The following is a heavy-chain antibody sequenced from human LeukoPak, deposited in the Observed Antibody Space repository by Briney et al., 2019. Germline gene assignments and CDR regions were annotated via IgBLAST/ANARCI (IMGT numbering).Heavy chain of an antibody. CDR2: IYYNGDT. V-gene: IGHV4-59*01. CDR3: VRGPYGASISNWFDP. CDR1: GGSIGSFF. J-gene: IGHJ5*02. Sequence: SETLSLTCTVSGGSIGSFFWSWIRQTPGKGLEWIGYIYYNGDTHYNPSLNSRLSMSVDTPNKQFSLSLRSVTAADTAVYYCVRGPYGASISNWFDPWGQGLLVTVSS. D-gene: IGHD4/OR15-4a*01.